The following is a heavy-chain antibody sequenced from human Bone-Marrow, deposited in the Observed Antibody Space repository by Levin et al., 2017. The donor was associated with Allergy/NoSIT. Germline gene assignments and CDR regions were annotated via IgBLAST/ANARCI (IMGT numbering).Heavy chain of an antibody. CDR2: MYVAGTT. CDR3: ARGSAGYNSAYDH. CDR1: GFSITSDYY. Sequence: ETLSLTCSVSGFSITSDYYWGWVRQAPGKGLDWVSVMYVAGTTFYADSVKGRFTTSRDISTNTLYLQMNSLRPEDTAVYFCARGSAGYNSAYDHWGQGTLVTVS. D-gene: IGHD5-18*01. V-gene: IGHV3-53*01. J-gene: IGHJ4*02.